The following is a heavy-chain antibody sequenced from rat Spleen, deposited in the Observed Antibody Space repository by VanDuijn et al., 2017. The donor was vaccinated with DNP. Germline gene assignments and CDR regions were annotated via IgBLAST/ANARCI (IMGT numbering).Heavy chain of an antibody. Sequence: EVRLVESGGGLVQPGRSLKLSCAASGFTFSNYGMAWVRQTPEKGLEWVATIGSTGTNSYYRNSVEGRFTISRDNAKSTLYLLMDSLRSEDTATYYCARPDYWGQGVMVTVSS. CDR3: ARPDY. J-gene: IGHJ2*01. CDR2: IGSTGTNS. CDR1: GFTFSNYG. V-gene: IGHV5-29*01.